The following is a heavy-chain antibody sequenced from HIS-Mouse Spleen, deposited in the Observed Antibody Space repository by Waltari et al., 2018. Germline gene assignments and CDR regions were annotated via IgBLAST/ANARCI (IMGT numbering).Heavy chain of an antibody. Sequence: QVTLRESGPALVKPTQTLTLTCTFSGFSLSTSGMCVSWIRQPPGKALEWLARIDWYDDKYCSTCRKTRLTISRDTSKTQVVLTMTNMDPLDTATYYCARIAEGYTSGWYAFDYWGQGTLVTVSS. CDR2: IDWYDDK. J-gene: IGHJ4*02. CDR1: GFSLSTSGMC. V-gene: IGHV2-70*15. D-gene: IGHD6-19*01. CDR3: ARIAEGYTSGWYAFDY.